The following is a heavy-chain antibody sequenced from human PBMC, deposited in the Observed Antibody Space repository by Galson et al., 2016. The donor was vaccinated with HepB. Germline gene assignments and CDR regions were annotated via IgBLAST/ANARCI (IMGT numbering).Heavy chain of an antibody. CDR1: GFSLSTTGVG. J-gene: IGHJ4*02. V-gene: IGHV2-5*01. D-gene: IGHD3-3*01. CDR3: ADITPPGWHAPVFGVFIGYFDS. CDR2: IYWNNDK. Sequence: PALVKPTQTLTLTCTFSGFSLSTTGVGVGWIRQPPGAALEWLALIYWNNDKRYRPSLESRLTITQDTSKNQVVLTMTNMDPVDTATYYCADITPPGWHAPVFGVFIGYFDSWGQGTLVTVSS.